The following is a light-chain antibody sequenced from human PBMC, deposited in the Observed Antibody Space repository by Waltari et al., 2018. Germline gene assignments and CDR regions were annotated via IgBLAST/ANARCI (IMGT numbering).Light chain of an antibody. V-gene: IGLV3-10*01. CDR2: EDN. CDR3: YSTDRTGKQRV. Sequence: SYELTHPPSVSVSPGQTARITCPGDALPNKYGYRYQLKSGQAPVLAIYEDNKRRSGSPERFSGSSSGTMVTLTISGAQVEDEGDYYCYSTDRTGKQRVFGGGTKLTVL. J-gene: IGLJ2*01. CDR1: ALPNKY.